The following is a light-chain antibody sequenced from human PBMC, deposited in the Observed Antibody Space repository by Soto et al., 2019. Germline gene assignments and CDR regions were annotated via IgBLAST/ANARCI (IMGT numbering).Light chain of an antibody. CDR3: SSYTSSSTDV. V-gene: IGLV2-14*01. J-gene: IGLJ1*01. CDR1: SSDVGVYHY. Sequence: QSARTEPASVSGYPGQSITISCTGTSSDVGVYHYVSWYERHSGKAPKLMLYEVSNRPSGVSNRFTGSKSGNTASLTISGLQAEDEADYYCSSYTSSSTDVFGTGTKVTVL. CDR2: EVS.